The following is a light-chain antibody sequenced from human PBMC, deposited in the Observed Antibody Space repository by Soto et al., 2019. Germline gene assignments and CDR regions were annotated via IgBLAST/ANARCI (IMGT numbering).Light chain of an antibody. Sequence: QSALTQPPSASGSPGQSVTISCTGTSSDVGGYNYVSWYQQHPGKVPKLMVYEVNKRPSGVPDRFSGSKSGNTASLTVSGLNAEDEADYYCTSYAGGNNVFGTGTKVTV. CDR3: TSYAGGNNV. CDR1: SSDVGGYNY. V-gene: IGLV2-8*01. CDR2: EVN. J-gene: IGLJ1*01.